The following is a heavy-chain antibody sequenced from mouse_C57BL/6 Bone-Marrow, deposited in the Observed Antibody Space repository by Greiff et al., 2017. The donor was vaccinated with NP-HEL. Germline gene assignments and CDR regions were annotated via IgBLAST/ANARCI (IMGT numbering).Heavy chain of an antibody. CDR2: IDPSDSYT. CDR1: GYTFTSYW. Sequence: QVQLQQSGAELVMPGASVKLSCKASGYTFTSYWMHWVKQRPGQGLEWIGEIDPSDSYTNYNQKFKGKSTLTVDKSSSTTYMQLSSLTSEDSAVYYCARASTVVATGYFDCWGQGTTLTVSS. V-gene: IGHV1-69*01. J-gene: IGHJ2*01. CDR3: ARASTVVATGYFDC. D-gene: IGHD1-1*01.